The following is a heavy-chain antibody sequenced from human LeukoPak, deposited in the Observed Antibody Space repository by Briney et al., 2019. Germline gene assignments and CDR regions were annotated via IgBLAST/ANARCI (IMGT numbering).Heavy chain of an antibody. J-gene: IGHJ5*02. CDR2: IYYSGST. CDR3: ARHEPAKSGDWFDP. CDR1: GGSISTSNYY. D-gene: IGHD2-15*01. Sequence: SETLSLTCTVSGGSISTSNYYWGWIRQPPGKGLEWIGSIYYSGSTYYNPSLKSRVTISVDTSKNQFSLKLSSVTAADTAVYHCARHEPAKSGDWFDPWGQGTLVTVSS. V-gene: IGHV4-39*01.